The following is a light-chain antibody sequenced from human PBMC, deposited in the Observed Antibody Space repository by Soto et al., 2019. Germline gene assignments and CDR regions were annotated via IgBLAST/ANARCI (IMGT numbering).Light chain of an antibody. CDR1: HVISDF. Sequence: DIQMTQSPSTLSASVGDRVTITCRASHVISDFLAWYQQKPGKAPKLLLYKASSLEGGVPSRFSGSGYGTEFTLTTSSLQPDDFATYNCQQYYTYPYTFGQGTKLEIK. CDR3: QQYYTYPYT. V-gene: IGKV1-5*03. J-gene: IGKJ2*01. CDR2: KAS.